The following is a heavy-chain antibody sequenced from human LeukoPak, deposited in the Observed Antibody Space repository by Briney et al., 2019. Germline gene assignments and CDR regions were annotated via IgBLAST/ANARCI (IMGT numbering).Heavy chain of an antibody. V-gene: IGHV4-39*01. CDR3: ARQPGIHKDV. J-gene: IGHJ6*03. CDR1: GGSISSSSYY. CDR2: IYYSGST. D-gene: IGHD1-14*01. Sequence: SETLSLTCTVSGGSISSSSYYWGWIRQPPGKGLEWIGSIYYSGSTYYNPSLKSRVTISVDTSKNQFSLKLSSVTAADTAVYYRARQPGIHKDVWGKGTTVTVSS.